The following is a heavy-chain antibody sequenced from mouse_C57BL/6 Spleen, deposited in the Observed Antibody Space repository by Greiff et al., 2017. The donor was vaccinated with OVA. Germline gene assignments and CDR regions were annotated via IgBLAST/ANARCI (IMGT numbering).Heavy chain of an antibody. V-gene: IGHV1-15*01. D-gene: IGHD2-1*01. CDR3: TRGHYGNYVSAWFAY. Sequence: QVQLQQSGAELVRPGASVTLSCKASGYTFTDYEMHWVKQTPVHGLEWIGAIDPETGGTAYNQKFKGKALLTADKSSSTAYMELRSLTSEDSAVYYCTRGHYGNYVSAWFAYWGQGTLVTVSA. CDR1: GYTFTDYE. CDR2: IDPETGGT. J-gene: IGHJ3*01.